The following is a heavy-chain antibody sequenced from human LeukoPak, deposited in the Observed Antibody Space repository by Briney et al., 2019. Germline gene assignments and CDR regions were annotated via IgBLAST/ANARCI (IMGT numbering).Heavy chain of an antibody. CDR1: GYTLTELS. V-gene: IGHV1-24*01. CDR3: ATRREFWSGYYNYFDY. D-gene: IGHD3-3*01. Sequence: ASVKVSCKVSGYTLTELSMHWVRQAPGKGLEWMGGFDPEDGETIYAQKFQGRVTMTEDTSTDTAYMELSGLRSEDTAVYYCATRREFWSGYYNYFDYWGQGTLVTVSS. CDR2: FDPEDGET. J-gene: IGHJ4*02.